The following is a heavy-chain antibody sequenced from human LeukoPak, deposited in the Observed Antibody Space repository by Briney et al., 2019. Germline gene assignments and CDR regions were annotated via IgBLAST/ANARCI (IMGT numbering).Heavy chain of an antibody. CDR2: IGTDGTYT. D-gene: IGHD4-11*01. V-gene: IGHV3-74*01. J-gene: IGHJ5*02. CDR3: VRDPSNSGNWFDL. CDR1: GFNLRDYW. Sequence: GGSLRLSCAASGFNLRDYWMHWVRQAPGKGLVWVSRIGTDGTYTNNASSVTGRFTISRATAKNTLYLQMDSLRAEDTSFYYCVRDPSNSGNWFDLWGQGTLVTVSS.